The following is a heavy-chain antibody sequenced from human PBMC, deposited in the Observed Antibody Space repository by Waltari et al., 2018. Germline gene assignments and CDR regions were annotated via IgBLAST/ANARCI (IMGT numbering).Heavy chain of an antibody. V-gene: IGHV3-30-3*01. CDR1: GLTFSSHS. CDR2: ISYDGNNK. J-gene: IGHJ4*02. D-gene: IGHD1-26*01. CDR3: ARVGIVGASWYFFDY. Sequence: QVQLVESGGGVVQPGRSLRLSCAASGLTFSSHSMHWVRQAPGKGLEWVALISYDGNNKYYADSVKGRFTISRDNSKNTLYLQMSSPRAEDTAIYYCARVGIVGASWYFFDYWGQGTLVTVSS.